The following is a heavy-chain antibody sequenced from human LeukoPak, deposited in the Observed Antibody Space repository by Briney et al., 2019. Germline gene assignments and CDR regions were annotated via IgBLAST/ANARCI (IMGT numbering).Heavy chain of an antibody. V-gene: IGHV3-23*01. CDR1: GFTFNAYA. D-gene: IGHD3-16*01. Sequence: GGSLRLSCAASGFTFNAYAMSWVRQAPGKGLEWVSGISGSGGSTYYADSVKGRFTISRDNSKNTLYLQMNSLRAEDTAVYYCARGGYYFDYWGQGTLVTVSS. J-gene: IGHJ4*02. CDR3: ARGGYYFDY. CDR2: ISGSGGST.